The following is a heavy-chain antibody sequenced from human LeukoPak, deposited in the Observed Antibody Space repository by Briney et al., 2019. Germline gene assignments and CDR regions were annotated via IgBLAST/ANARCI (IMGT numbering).Heavy chain of an antibody. CDR3: ARRRTTSCLDY. CDR1: GFTFSTYA. V-gene: IGHV3-23*01. J-gene: IGHJ4*02. Sequence: GGSLRLSCAASGFTFSTYAMTWVRQAPGKGLEWVSTISGSGDSTYYADSVKGRFTISRDNSKNTVYLQMSSLRAEDTAVYYCARRRTTSCLDYWGQGTLVTVSS. D-gene: IGHD1-1*01. CDR2: ISGSGDST.